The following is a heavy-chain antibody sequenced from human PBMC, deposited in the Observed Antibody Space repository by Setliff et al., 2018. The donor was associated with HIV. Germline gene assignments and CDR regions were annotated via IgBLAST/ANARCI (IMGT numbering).Heavy chain of an antibody. Sequence: PSETLSLTCTLSGGSISSGAYYWTWIRQHPGKGLEWIGYIYYSGSTYYNPSLKSRLTISLDTSSNQFSLRLSSVTAADTAVYYCTRDRSDSHYHGMDVWGQGTTVTVSS. CDR1: GGSISSGAYY. J-gene: IGHJ6*02. D-gene: IGHD2-15*01. CDR3: TRDRSDSHYHGMDV. V-gene: IGHV4-31*03. CDR2: IYYSGST.